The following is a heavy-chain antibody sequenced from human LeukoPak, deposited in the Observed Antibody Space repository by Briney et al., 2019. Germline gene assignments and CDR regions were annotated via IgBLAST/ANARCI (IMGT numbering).Heavy chain of an antibody. CDR3: AKFFTGEYVRAFDI. D-gene: IGHD3-10*02. V-gene: IGHV3-30*02. J-gene: IGHJ3*02. CDR1: GFTFNNYG. CDR2: IRYDGRNK. Sequence: PGGSLRLSCTASGFTFNNYGMHWVRQAPGKGLEWVAFIRYDGRNKYYADSVKGRFTISRDNSKNTLYLQMNSLRAEDTAVYYCAKFFTGEYVRAFDIWGQGTMVTVSS.